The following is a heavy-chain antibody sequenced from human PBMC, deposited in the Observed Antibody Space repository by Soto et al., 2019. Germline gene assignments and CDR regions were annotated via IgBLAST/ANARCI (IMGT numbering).Heavy chain of an antibody. D-gene: IGHD2-21*02. CDR1: GFTFSSYG. Sequence: GGSLRLSCAASGFTFSSYGMHWVRQAPGKGLEWVAVIWYDGSNKYYADSVKGRFTISRDNSKNTLYLQMNSLRAEDTAVYYCAREDSVRVTSYYYYYMDVWGKGTTVTVSS. CDR3: AREDSVRVTSYYYYYMDV. J-gene: IGHJ6*03. V-gene: IGHV3-33*01. CDR2: IWYDGSNK.